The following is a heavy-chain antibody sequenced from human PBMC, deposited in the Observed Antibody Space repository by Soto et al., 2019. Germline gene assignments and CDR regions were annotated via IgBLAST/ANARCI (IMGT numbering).Heavy chain of an antibody. CDR3: ASILISADAFDI. CDR1: GGSISSGDHN. V-gene: IGHV4-30-4*01. CDR2: IYYSGST. D-gene: IGHD3-10*01. J-gene: IGHJ3*02. Sequence: QVQLQESGPGLVKPSQTLSLTCTVSGGSISSGDHNWSWIRQPPGKGLEWIGYIYYSGSTYYNPSLKSRLTISVDTYQIQFSLKLSSVTASDTAVYSCASILISADAFDIWGQGTMVTVSS.